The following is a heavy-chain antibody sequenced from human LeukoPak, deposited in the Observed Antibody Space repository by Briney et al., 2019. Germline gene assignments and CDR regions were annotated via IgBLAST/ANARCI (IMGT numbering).Heavy chain of an antibody. V-gene: IGHV3-23*01. Sequence: GGSLRLSCAASGLTISNYAMMWVRQAPGKGLEWVSTLTGDGSTFYAASVRGRFTFFRDDSKSTLFLQMNSLAAEDTAVYYCSKGRASGLVDWFDPWGQGTLVTASS. CDR2: LTGDGST. D-gene: IGHD6-13*01. J-gene: IGHJ5*02. CDR1: GLTISNYA. CDR3: SKGRASGLVDWFDP.